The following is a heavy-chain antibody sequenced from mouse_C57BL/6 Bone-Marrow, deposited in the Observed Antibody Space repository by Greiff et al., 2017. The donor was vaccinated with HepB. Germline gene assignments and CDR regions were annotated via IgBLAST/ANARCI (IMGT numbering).Heavy chain of an antibody. V-gene: IGHV1-59*01. D-gene: IGHD3-2*02. CDR2: IDPSDSYT. CDR3: ARQLRLRLYAMDY. J-gene: IGHJ4*01. Sequence: QVQLKQPGAELVRPGTSVKLSCKASGYTFTSYWMHWVKQRPGQGLEWIGVIDPSDSYTNYNQKFKGKATLTVDTSSSTAYMQLSSLTSEDSAVYYCARQLRLRLYAMDYWGQGTSVTVSS. CDR1: GYTFTSYW.